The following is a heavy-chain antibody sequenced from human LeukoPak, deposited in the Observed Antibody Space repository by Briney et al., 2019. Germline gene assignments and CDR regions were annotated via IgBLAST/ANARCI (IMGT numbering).Heavy chain of an antibody. CDR1: GFTFSSYW. CDR2: INSDGSST. D-gene: IGHD6-19*01. CDR3: ARGLKTIAVAGTVYFDY. J-gene: IGHJ4*02. Sequence: GGSLRLSRAASGFTFSSYWMRWVRQAPGKGLVWVSRINSDGSSTSYADSVRGGFTISRDNAKNTLYLQMKSLRAEDTAVYYCARGLKTIAVAGTVYFDYWGQGTLVTVSS. V-gene: IGHV3-74*01.